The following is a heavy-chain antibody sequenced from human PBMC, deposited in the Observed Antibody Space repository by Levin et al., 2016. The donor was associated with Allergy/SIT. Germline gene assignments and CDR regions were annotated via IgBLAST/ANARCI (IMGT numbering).Heavy chain of an antibody. J-gene: IGHJ6*02. Sequence: WVRQAPGQRLEWMGWINAGNGNTKYSQKFQGRVTITRDTSASTAYMELSSLRSEDTAVYYCASTGRFRGPMDVWGQGTTVTVSS. CDR3: ASTGRFRGPMDV. CDR2: INAGNGNT. V-gene: IGHV1-3*01. D-gene: IGHD3-10*01.